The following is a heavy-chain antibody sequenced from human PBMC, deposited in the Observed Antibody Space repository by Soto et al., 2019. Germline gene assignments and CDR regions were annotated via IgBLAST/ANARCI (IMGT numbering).Heavy chain of an antibody. J-gene: IGHJ4*02. V-gene: IGHV4-31*03. D-gene: IGHD2-15*01. CDR2: IYYSGST. CDR3: ARVVFSGGRCYAVDY. Sequence: PSETLSLTCTVSGGSISSGGYYWSWIRQHPGKGLEWIGYIYYSGSTYYNPSLKSRVTISVDTSKNQFSLKLSSVTAADTAVYYCARVVFSGGRCYAVDYCGLGDVVTVSS. CDR1: GGSISSGGYY.